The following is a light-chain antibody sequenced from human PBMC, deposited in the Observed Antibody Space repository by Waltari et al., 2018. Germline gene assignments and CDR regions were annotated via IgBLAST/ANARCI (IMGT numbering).Light chain of an antibody. J-gene: IGLJ3*02. CDR2: DNN. CDR3: GTWDSSLSAVV. V-gene: IGLV1-51*01. CDR1: SPNIGNNF. Sequence: QSVLTQPPSVSAAPGQKVTISCSGTSPNIGNNFVSWYQQFPGTAPNLLIYDNNMRPSGIPDRFSGSKSGTSATLGITGLQSGDEADYHCGTWDSSLSAVVFGGGTKLTVL.